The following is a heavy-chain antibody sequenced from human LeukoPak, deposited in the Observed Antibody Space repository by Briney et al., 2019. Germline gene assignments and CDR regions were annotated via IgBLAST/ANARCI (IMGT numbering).Heavy chain of an antibody. CDR3: AIQLKMIYSVGAFDI. J-gene: IGHJ3*02. Sequence: SETLSLTCTVSGGSISSGSYYWSWIRQPAGKGLEWIGRIYTSGSTNYNPSLKSRVTISVDTSKNQFSLKLSSVTAADTAVYYCAIQLKMIYSVGAFDIWGQGTMVTVSS. V-gene: IGHV4-61*02. D-gene: IGHD5/OR15-5a*01. CDR2: IYTSGST. CDR1: GGSISSGSYY.